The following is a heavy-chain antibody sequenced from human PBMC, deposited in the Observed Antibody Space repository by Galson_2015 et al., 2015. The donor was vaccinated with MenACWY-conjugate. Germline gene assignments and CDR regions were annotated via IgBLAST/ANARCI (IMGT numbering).Heavy chain of an antibody. J-gene: IGHJ6*02. CDR1: GYTFTTYF. CDR3: ARYGGNPYYYALDL. CDR2: INTGIGNT. Sequence: SVKVSCKASGYTFTTYFIHWVRQAPGQRLEWMGWINTGIGNTEYSQKLQDRVTITRDTFAYTAFMELSGLRSEDTAVYYRARYGGNPYYYALDLWGQGTTVTVSS. V-gene: IGHV1-3*04. D-gene: IGHD4-23*01.